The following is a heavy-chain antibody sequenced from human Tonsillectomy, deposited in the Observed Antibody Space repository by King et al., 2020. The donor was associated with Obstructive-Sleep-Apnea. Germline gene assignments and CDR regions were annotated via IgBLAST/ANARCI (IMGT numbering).Heavy chain of an antibody. CDR3: ARDASHCTSTSCWMDV. Sequence: QLQESGPGLVKPSGTLSLTCAVSGGSFNSTNWWTWVRQPPGKGLEWIGEIYHSGTATYNPSLKSRATISIDKSKNQFSLRLTSVTAADTAVYYCARDASHCTSTSCWMDVWGQGTTVTVSS. D-gene: IGHD2-2*01. J-gene: IGHJ6*02. V-gene: IGHV4-4*02. CDR1: GGSFNSTNW. CDR2: IYHSGTA.